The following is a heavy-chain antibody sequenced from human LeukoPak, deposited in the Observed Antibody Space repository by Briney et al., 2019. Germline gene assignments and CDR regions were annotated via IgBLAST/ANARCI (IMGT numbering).Heavy chain of an antibody. Sequence: GGSLRLSCAASGFTFSSYDMNWVRQAPGKGLEWVSYISSSGSTIYYADSVKGRFTISRDNAKNSLYLQMNSLRAEDTAVYYCARITVTTSFWGQGTLVTVSS. V-gene: IGHV3-48*03. CDR1: GFTFSSYD. D-gene: IGHD4-17*01. CDR3: ARITVTTSF. J-gene: IGHJ4*02. CDR2: ISSSGSTI.